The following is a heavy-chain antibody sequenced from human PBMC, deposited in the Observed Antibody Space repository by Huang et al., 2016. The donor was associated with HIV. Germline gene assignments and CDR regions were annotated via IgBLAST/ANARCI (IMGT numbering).Heavy chain of an antibody. CDR1: GYSFTFTSHG. D-gene: IGHD1-26*01. CDR2: ISGNKGNT. Sequence: QVQLVQSGGEVRKPGASVKVSCKASGYSFTFTSHGISWVRQAPGQGLEWMGRISGNKGNTNYAQKWQGRVTLTKDTPTSTAYMEWRTLRSDDAAVYYCARAMSGSWGDPADSWGQGTLVTVSS. CDR3: ARAMSGSWGDPADS. V-gene: IGHV1-18*04. J-gene: IGHJ4*02.